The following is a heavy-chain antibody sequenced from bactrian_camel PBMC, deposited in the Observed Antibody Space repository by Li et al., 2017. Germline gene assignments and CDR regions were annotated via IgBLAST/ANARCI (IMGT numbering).Heavy chain of an antibody. J-gene: IGHJ4*01. CDR2: IYKSGPT. Sequence: VQLVESGGGTVQAGGSLRLSCVASGDTYMYNGVAWFRQGPGKEREGVAAIYKSGPTCYDDSVKGRFNISQDAAKNVVFLQMSSLTPEDTGMYYCAAGRLRNGYCYSLLNRMAYNNWVQGTQVTVS. D-gene: IGHD2*01. CDR3: AAGRLRNGYCYSLLNRMAYNN. CDR1: GDTYMYNG. V-gene: IGHV3S56*01.